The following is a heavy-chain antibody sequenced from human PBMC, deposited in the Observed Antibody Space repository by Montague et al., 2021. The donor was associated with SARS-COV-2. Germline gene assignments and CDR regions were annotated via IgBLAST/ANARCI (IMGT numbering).Heavy chain of an antibody. CDR2: IYYSGST. J-gene: IGHJ3*02. Sequence: TLSLTCTVSGGSISSGGNYWSWIRQHPGKGLEWIGYIYYSGSTYYNPSLKCRVTISVDTSKNQFSLKLSSVTAADTAVYYCARAHITMIVVVDAFDIWGQGTMVTVSS. CDR3: ARAHITMIVVVDAFDI. D-gene: IGHD3-22*01. V-gene: IGHV4-31*03. CDR1: GGSISSGGNY.